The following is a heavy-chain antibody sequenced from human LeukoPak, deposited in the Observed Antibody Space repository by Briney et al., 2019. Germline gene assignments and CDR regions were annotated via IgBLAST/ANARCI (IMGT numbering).Heavy chain of an antibody. CDR3: ARLTSDYGGSNDAFDI. CDR2: IYSGGST. CDR1: GFTVSSNY. V-gene: IGHV3-53*01. D-gene: IGHD4-23*01. J-gene: IGHJ3*02. Sequence: GGSLRLSSAASGFTVSSNYMSWVRQAPGKGLEWVSVIYSGGSTYYADPVKGRFTISRDNSKNTLYLQMNSLRAEDTAVYYCARLTSDYGGSNDAFDIWGQGTMVTVSS.